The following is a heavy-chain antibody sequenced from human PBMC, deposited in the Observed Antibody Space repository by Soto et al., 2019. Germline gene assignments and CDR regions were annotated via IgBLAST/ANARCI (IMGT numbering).Heavy chain of an antibody. CDR2: IYWDDDK. V-gene: IGHV2-5*02. D-gene: IGHD3-16*02. J-gene: IGHJ4*02. CDR1: GFSLSTSGVG. Sequence: SGPTLVNPTQTLTLTCTFSGFSLSTSGVGVGWIRQPPGKALEWLALIYWDDDKRYSPSLKSRLTITKDTSKNQVVLTMTNMDPVDTATYYCAHLLRDYDYIWGSYRYTSHYWGQGTLVTVSS. CDR3: AHLLRDYDYIWGSYRYTSHY.